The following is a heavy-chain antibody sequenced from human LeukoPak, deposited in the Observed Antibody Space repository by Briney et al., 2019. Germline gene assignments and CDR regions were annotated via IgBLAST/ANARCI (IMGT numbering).Heavy chain of an antibody. CDR1: GFTFRAYE. D-gene: IGHD1-26*01. Sequence: GGSLRLSCAASGFTFRAYEMNWVRQAPGKGLEWVSYISSSAVTIYYADSVKGRFTVSRDNAKSSVYLHLDSLRAEDTAVYYCARVDMGAADYWGQGTLVTVSS. J-gene: IGHJ4*02. V-gene: IGHV3-48*03. CDR3: ARVDMGAADY. CDR2: ISSSAVTI.